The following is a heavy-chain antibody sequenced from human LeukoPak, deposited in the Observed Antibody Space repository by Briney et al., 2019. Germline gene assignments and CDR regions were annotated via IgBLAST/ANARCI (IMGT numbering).Heavy chain of an antibody. Sequence: GRSLRLSCAASGFTFSSYGMHWVRQPPGKGLEWVAVIWYDGSNKYYADSVKGRFTISRDNSKNTLYLQMNSLRAEDTAVYYCARDGIAAAIDYWGQGTLVTVSS. J-gene: IGHJ4*02. CDR3: ARDGIAAAIDY. V-gene: IGHV3-33*01. CDR2: IWYDGSNK. D-gene: IGHD6-13*01. CDR1: GFTFSSYG.